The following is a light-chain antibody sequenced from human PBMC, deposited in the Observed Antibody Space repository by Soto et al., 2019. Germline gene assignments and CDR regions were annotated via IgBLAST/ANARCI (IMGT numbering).Light chain of an antibody. CDR3: HQYGTSPPWT. V-gene: IGKV3-20*01. CDR2: GAS. CDR1: QIISSSY. Sequence: EIVLTQSPGTLSLSPGERATLSCMASQIISSSYLAWYQQKPGQAPRLLIYGASSRATGIPDRFSGSGSGTDLTLNISRLEPEDFAVYSCHQYGTSPPWTFGQGTKVEIK. J-gene: IGKJ1*01.